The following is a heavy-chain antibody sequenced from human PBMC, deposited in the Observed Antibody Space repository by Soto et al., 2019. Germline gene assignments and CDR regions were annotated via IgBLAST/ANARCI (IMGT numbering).Heavy chain of an antibody. J-gene: IGHJ4*02. CDR2: ISAHNGNT. V-gene: IGHV1-18*01. D-gene: IGHD1-1*01. Sequence: QVHLVQSGAEVKKPGASVKVSCKGSGYTFTSYGITWVRQAPGQGTEWIGWISAHNGNTDYAQKLQGRVTVTRDTSTSTAYMELSSLRSDDTAVYYCARGRYGDSWRQGALVTVSS. CDR3: ARGRYGDS. CDR1: GYTFTSYG.